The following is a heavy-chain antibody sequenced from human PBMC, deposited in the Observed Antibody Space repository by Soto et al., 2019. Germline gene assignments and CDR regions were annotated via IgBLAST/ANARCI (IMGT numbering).Heavy chain of an antibody. J-gene: IGHJ6*03. CDR3: AKVSSGYCTNGVCYRDYYYYYYMDV. CDR1: GFTVSSNY. CDR2: IYSGGST. D-gene: IGHD2-8*01. Sequence: GGSLRLSCAASGFTVSSNYMSWVRHAPGKGLEWVSVIYSGGSTYYADSVKGRFTISRDNSKNTLYLQMNSLRAEDTAVYYCAKVSSGYCTNGVCYRDYYYYYYMDVWGKGTTVTVSS. V-gene: IGHV3-66*01.